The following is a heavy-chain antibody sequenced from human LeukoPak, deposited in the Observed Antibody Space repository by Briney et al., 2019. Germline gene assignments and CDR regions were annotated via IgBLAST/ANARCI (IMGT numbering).Heavy chain of an antibody. D-gene: IGHD2-15*01. J-gene: IGHJ6*03. CDR3: ARDLTPHYYYYMDV. Sequence: ASVKVSCKASGYTFTSYGISWVRQAPGQGLEWMGWISAYNGNTNYAQKLQGRVTMTTDTSTSTAYMELRSLRSDDTAVYYCARDLTPHYYYYMDVWGKGTTVTVSS. CDR2: ISAYNGNT. CDR1: GYTFTSYG. V-gene: IGHV1-18*01.